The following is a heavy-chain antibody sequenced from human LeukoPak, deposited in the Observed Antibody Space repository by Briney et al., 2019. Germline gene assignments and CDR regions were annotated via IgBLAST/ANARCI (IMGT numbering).Heavy chain of an antibody. CDR2: IYYSGST. J-gene: IGHJ4*02. Sequence: SETLSLTCTVSGGSISSYYWSWIRKPPRQGLEWMGYIYYSGSTNYNPSLKIRVTISVDTSKNQFSLKLTSVTAADTAVYYCARDDFGAVLFDYWGQGTLVTVSS. D-gene: IGHD3-16*01. V-gene: IGHV4-59*01. CDR3: ARDDFGAVLFDY. CDR1: GGSISSYY.